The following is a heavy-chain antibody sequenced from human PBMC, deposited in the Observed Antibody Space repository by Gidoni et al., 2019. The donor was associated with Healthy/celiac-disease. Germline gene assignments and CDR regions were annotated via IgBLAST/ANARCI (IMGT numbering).Heavy chain of an antibody. CDR1: GGSISSNEC. CDR3: AGDQHNWCFDL. V-gene: IGHV4-39*07. CDR2: ISWRGST. J-gene: IGHJ2*01. Sequence: QLQLPESGPGLAKPSETLSLTCPVSGGSISSNECWGWIRQPPGEGQEWSGSISWRGSTYYTPSLKGRVTISLDKSKNQWSLKMSTVTAEDTAVYYCAGDQHNWCFDLWGRGTLVTVSS.